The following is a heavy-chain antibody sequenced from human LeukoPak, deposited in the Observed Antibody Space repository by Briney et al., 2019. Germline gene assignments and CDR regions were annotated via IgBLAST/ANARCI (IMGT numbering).Heavy chain of an antibody. V-gene: IGHV4-4*07. CDR1: AGFISSYY. CDR3: ARDEAGSGYIDY. CDR2: IYISGTT. J-gene: IGHJ4*01. Sequence: SETLSLTCTGSAGFISSYYWSWIRQPPGKGLEWLRRIYISGTTNYNSSLKSRVSMSLDTSKNQLSLKLSSVTAADTAVYYCARDEAGSGYIDYWGQGTLVTVSS. D-gene: IGHD3-22*01.